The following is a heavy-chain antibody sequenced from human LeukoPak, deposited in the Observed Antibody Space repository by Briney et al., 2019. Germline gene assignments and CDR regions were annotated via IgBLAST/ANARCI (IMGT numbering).Heavy chain of an antibody. CDR3: ARALSWTTDSYYYMDV. J-gene: IGHJ6*03. D-gene: IGHD3/OR15-3a*01. CDR1: GYTFTSYD. V-gene: IGHV1-8*01. Sequence: EASVKVSCKASGYTFTSYDINWVRQATGQGLSWMGWMNPNSGNTGYAQKFQGRVTMTKNTSITTAYMELSSLRSEDTAVYYCARALSWTTDSYYYMDVWGKGTTVTVSS. CDR2: MNPNSGNT.